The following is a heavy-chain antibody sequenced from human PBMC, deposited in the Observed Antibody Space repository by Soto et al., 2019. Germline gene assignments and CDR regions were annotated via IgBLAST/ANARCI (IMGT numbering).Heavy chain of an antibody. CDR3: ARDKDQYEFWGGTLAS. J-gene: IGHJ4*02. V-gene: IGHV3-30-3*01. CDR1: TFVFSVYS. CDR2: ISHDGANK. D-gene: IGHD3-3*01. Sequence: QVQLVESGGGVVQPERSLRLSCTTSTFVFSVYSLHWVRQAPGKGLEWVALISHDGANKYYADSVKGRFTISRDNSKDTVYLPMNSLRPEDTAVYFCARDKDQYEFWGGTLASWGQGTLVTV.